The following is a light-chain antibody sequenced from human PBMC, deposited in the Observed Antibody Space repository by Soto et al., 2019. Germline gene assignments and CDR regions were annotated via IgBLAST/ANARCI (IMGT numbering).Light chain of an antibody. V-gene: IGLV2-14*01. CDR2: EVS. J-gene: IGLJ1*01. CDR3: SSYTTTNTYG. Sequence: QSVLTQPASVSGSPGQSITISCTGTSSDVGGYNYVSWYQQHPGKAPKLMIYEVSNRPSGVSNRFSGSKSGNTASLTISGLQAEDEADYYCSSYTTTNTYGCGSGTKVTVL. CDR1: SSDVGGYNY.